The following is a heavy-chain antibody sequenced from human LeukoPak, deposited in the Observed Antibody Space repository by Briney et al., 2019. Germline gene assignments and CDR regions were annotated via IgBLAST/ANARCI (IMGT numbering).Heavy chain of an antibody. Sequence: SETLSLTCTVSGGSISSYYWSWIRQPPGKGLEWIGYIYYSGSTNYNPSLKSRVTISVDTSKNQFSLKLSSVTAADTAVYYCARFRGDFTGSNDAFDIWGQGTMVTVSS. CDR1: GGSISSYY. J-gene: IGHJ3*02. V-gene: IGHV4-59*12. CDR2: IYYSGST. CDR3: ARFRGDFTGSNDAFDI. D-gene: IGHD2-21*02.